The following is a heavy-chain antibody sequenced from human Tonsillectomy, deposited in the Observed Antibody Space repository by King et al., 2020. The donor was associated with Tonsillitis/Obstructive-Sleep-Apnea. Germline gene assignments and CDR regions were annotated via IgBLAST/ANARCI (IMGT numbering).Heavy chain of an antibody. CDR1: GYSFTSYW. CDR3: ASHVYCSSTSCYFDP. J-gene: IGHJ5*02. D-gene: IGHD2-2*01. V-gene: IGHV5-10-1*01. Sequence: QLVQSGAEVKKPGESLRISCKGSGYSFTSYWISWVRQMPGKGLEWMGRIDPSDSYTNYSPSFQGHFTISADKSISTAYLQWGSLKASDTAMYYCASHVYCSSTSCYFDPWGQGTLVTVSS. CDR2: IDPSDSYT.